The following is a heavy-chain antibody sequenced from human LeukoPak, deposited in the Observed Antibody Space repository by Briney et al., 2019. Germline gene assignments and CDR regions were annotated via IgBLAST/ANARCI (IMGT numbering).Heavy chain of an antibody. J-gene: IGHJ3*02. D-gene: IGHD4-17*01. CDR2: IYPGDSDT. Sequence: GESLKISCKGSESRFTNYWIGWVRQMPGKGLEWMGIIYPGDSDTRYSPSLQGQVTISADKSISTTYLQWSSLKASDTAMYYCARRSADYEGAFDIWGQGTMVTVSS. V-gene: IGHV5-51*01. CDR3: ARRSADYEGAFDI. CDR1: ESRFTNYW.